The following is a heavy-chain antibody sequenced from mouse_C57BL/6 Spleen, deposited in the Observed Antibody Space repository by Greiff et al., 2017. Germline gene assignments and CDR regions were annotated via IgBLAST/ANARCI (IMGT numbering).Heavy chain of an antibody. CDR3: ARDELGVRFAY. Sequence: EVQLVESGGGLVQSGRSLRLSCATSGFTFSDFYMEWVRQAPGKGLEWIAASRNKANDYTTEYSASVKGRFIVSRDTSKSILYLQMNALRAEDTAIYYWARDELGVRFAYWGQGTLVTVSA. D-gene: IGHD4-1*01. CDR2: SRNKANDYTT. J-gene: IGHJ3*01. V-gene: IGHV7-1*01. CDR1: GFTFSDFY.